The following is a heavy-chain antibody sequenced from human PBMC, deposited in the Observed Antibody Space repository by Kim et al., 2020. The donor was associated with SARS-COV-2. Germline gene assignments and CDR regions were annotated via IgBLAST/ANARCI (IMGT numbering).Heavy chain of an antibody. D-gene: IGHD3-9*01. V-gene: IGHV3-21*01. Sequence: SGKGRFTISRDNAKNSLYLQMNSLRAEDTAVYYCARDQEYYDILTGPIDVWGQGTTVTVSS. CDR3: ARDQEYYDILTGPIDV. J-gene: IGHJ6*02.